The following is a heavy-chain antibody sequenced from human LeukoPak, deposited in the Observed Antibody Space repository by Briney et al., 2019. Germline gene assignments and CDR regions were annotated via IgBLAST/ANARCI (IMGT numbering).Heavy chain of an antibody. CDR2: ISGSGGST. CDR1: GFTFSSYA. V-gene: IGHV3-23*01. D-gene: IGHD3-10*01. CDR3: ATLNYGPYYFDY. J-gene: IGHJ4*02. Sequence: GGSLRLSCAGSGFTFSSYAMSWVRQAPGKGLEWVSAISGSGGSTYYADSVKGRFTISRDNSKNTLYLQMNSLRAEDTAVYYCATLNYGPYYFDYWGQGTLVTVSS.